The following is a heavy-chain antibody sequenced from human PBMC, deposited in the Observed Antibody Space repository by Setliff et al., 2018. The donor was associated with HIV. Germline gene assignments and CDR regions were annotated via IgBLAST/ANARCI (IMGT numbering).Heavy chain of an antibody. V-gene: IGHV1-2*06. CDR3: ARGPDGDYQYFQH. CDR2: ISPNSGGT. J-gene: IGHJ1*01. CDR1: GYTFTGYY. Sequence: ASVKVSCKTSGYTFTGYYMHWVRQAPGQGLEWMGRISPNSGGTLYAQKFQGRVTMTRDTAINTVYMDLSRLRSGDTALYYCARGPDGDYQYFQHWGQGTLVTVS. D-gene: IGHD4-17*01.